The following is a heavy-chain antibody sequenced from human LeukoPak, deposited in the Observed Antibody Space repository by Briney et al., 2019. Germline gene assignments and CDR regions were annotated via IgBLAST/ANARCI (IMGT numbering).Heavy chain of an antibody. D-gene: IGHD1-26*01. CDR3: ARGARVSGSPLVNYFDY. CDR1: GGTFSSYA. V-gene: IGHV1-69*04. Sequence: SVKVSCKASGGTFSSYAISWVRQAPGQGLEWMGRIIPIFGIANYAQKFQGRVTITADKSTSTAYMELSSLRSEDTAVYYCARGARVSGSPLVNYFDYWGQGTLATVSS. J-gene: IGHJ4*02. CDR2: IIPIFGIA.